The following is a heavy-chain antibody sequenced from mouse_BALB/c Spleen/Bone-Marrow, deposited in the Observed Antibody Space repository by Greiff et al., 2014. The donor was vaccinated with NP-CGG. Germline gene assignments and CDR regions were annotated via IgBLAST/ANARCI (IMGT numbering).Heavy chain of an antibody. CDR2: IDPFNGGT. Sequence: EVQLQQSGPELMKPGASVKISCKASGYSFTSYYMHWVKQSHGKSLEWIGYIDPFNGGTSYNQKFKGKATLTVDKSSNTAYMHLSSLTSEDSAVYYCARAYDFLDYWGQGPTLTVSS. D-gene: IGHD2-4*01. CDR3: ARAYDFLDY. J-gene: IGHJ2*01. V-gene: IGHV1S135*01. CDR1: GYSFTSYY.